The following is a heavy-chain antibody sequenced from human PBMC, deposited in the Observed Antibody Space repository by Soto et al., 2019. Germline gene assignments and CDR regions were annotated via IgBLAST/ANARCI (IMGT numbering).Heavy chain of an antibody. CDR2: MNPKSGNT. J-gene: IGHJ6*04. Sequence: ASVKVSCKASGYTFTSYDINWVRQATGQGLEWMGWMNPKSGNTGYAQKFQGRVTMTRNTSISTAYMELSSLRSEDTAVYYCARRRGTYYDFWSGSIGRYGMDVWGKGTTVTVSS. CDR1: GYTFTSYD. V-gene: IGHV1-8*01. CDR3: ARRRGTYYDFWSGSIGRYGMDV. D-gene: IGHD3-3*01.